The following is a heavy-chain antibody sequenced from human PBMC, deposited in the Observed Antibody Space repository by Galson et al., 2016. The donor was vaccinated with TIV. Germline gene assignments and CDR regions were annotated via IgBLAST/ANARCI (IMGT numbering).Heavy chain of an antibody. CDR1: GITVAANY. D-gene: IGHD3-22*01. V-gene: IGHV3-66*02. CDR2: IYSAGET. CDR3: ARDRYFDASGYYYDYYGMDV. Sequence: SLRLSCAASGITVAANYMSWVRQTPGGGLEWVATIYSAGETFYADSVKGRFTISRDASKNTLHLQMNSLGPDDTAVYYCARDRYFDASGYYYDYYGMDVWGQGALVTVSS. J-gene: IGHJ4*02.